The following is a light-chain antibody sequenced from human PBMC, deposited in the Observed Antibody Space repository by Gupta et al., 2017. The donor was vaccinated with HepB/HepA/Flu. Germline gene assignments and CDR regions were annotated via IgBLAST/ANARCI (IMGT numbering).Light chain of an antibody. J-gene: IGKJ2*01. V-gene: IGKV1-5*03. Sequence: DIQMPPSPSTLSASVGDRVIITCRASQSISSWLAWSQQKSGKAPKLHIDKASSLESGVPSRVRGSGSWTEFTRTISRLKTGDFATLYCQQYKREPLTFGQGTKLEIK. CDR3: QQYKREPLT. CDR1: QSISSW. CDR2: KAS.